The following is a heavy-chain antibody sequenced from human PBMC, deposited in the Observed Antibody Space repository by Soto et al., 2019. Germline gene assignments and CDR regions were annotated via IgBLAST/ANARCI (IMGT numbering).Heavy chain of an antibody. J-gene: IGHJ6*02. D-gene: IGHD3-9*01. CDR2: IYYTGTT. CDR1: GGSISDSY. V-gene: IGHV4-59*01. CDR3: ARDRKYDILTGSYYYYAMDV. Sequence: PSETLSLTCTVSGGSISDSYWSWIRQPPGKGMGWIGYIYYTGTTYYNPSLKSRVTISIDTSKNQFSLKLNSVTAADTAVYYCARDRKYDILTGSYYYYAMDVWGQGTTVTSP.